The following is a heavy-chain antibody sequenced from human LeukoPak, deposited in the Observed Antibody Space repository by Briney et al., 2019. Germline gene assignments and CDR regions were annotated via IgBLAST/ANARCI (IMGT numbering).Heavy chain of an antibody. CDR2: ISGPGTTT. Sequence: QPGGSLRLSCTTSGFSFTSYAMNWVRQAPGKGLEWLSYISGPGTTTKYADSVKGRFTISRDNSKNTLYLQMNSLRAEDTAVYYCAKLRGPPRSFDDYWGQGTLVTVSS. D-gene: IGHD2/OR15-2a*01. CDR1: GFSFTSYA. J-gene: IGHJ4*02. CDR3: AKLRGPPRSFDDY. V-gene: IGHV3-48*01.